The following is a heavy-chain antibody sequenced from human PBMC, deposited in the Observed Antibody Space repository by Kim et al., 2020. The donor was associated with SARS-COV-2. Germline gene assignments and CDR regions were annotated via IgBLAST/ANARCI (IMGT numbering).Heavy chain of an antibody. CDR3: AKVTSGSSGWFEYFQR. D-gene: IGHD6-19*01. CDR1: GFTFNSYA. Sequence: GGSLRLSCAASGFTFNSYAMSWVRQAPGKGLEWVSGIRQSGGNTEYADSVKGRFFISRDNSKNTLYLQMNRLRAEDTAVYYCAKVTSGSSGWFEYFQRWGQGTLVTVSS. CDR2: IRQSGGNT. J-gene: IGHJ1*01. V-gene: IGHV3-23*01.